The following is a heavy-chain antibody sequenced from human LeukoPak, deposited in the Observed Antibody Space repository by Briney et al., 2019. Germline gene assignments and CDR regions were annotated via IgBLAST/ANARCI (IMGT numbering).Heavy chain of an antibody. J-gene: IGHJ4*02. Sequence: ASVKVSCKASGYTFTSYGISWVRQAPGQGLEWMGWISAYNGNTNYAQKLQGRVTMTTDTSTSTAYMELRSLRSDDTAVYYCARDLAYDSSGYYYESYFDYWGQGTLVTVSS. CDR2: ISAYNGNT. CDR1: GYTFTSYG. V-gene: IGHV1-18*01. CDR3: ARDLAYDSSGYYYESYFDY. D-gene: IGHD3-22*01.